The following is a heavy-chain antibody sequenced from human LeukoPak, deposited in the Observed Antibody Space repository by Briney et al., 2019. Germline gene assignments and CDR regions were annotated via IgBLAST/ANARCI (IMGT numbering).Heavy chain of an antibody. Sequence: ASVKVSCKASGYTFTSYYMHWVRQAPGQGLEWMGWINPNSGGTNYAQKFQGWVTMTRDTSISTAYMELSRLRSDDTAVYYCARAIVDIAVAGNWFDPWGQGTLVTVSS. CDR1: GYTFTSYY. D-gene: IGHD6-19*01. J-gene: IGHJ5*02. V-gene: IGHV1-2*04. CDR2: INPNSGGT. CDR3: ARAIVDIAVAGNWFDP.